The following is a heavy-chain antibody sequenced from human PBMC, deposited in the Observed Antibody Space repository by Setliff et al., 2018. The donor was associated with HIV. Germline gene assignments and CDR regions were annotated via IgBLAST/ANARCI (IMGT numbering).Heavy chain of an antibody. J-gene: IGHJ4*02. Sequence: SESLSLTCAVYGGSFSDNYWSWIRQSPGKGLEWIGEINHSGRTKYSPSLRSRVSISVDTSKNQFSLKLTSVTAADTAVYYCARYSPRGYTLTGPYWGQGTLVTVSS. CDR1: GGSFSDNY. D-gene: IGHD6-25*01. CDR2: INHSGRT. V-gene: IGHV4-34*01. CDR3: ARYSPRGYTLTGPY.